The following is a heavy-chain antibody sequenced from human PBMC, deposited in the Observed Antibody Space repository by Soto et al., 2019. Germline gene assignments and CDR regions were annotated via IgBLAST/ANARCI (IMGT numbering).Heavy chain of an antibody. D-gene: IGHD2-2*01. CDR3: VKDRGYCISTSCLFDY. CDR1: GFTFSSYG. Sequence: GGSLRLSCAASGFTFSSYGMHWVRQAPGKGLEWVAVISYDGSNKYYADSVKGRFTISRDNSNNTLFLHMDSLRGEDTAVYYCVKDRGYCISTSCLFDYWGQGTLVTVSS. J-gene: IGHJ4*02. CDR2: ISYDGSNK. V-gene: IGHV3-30*18.